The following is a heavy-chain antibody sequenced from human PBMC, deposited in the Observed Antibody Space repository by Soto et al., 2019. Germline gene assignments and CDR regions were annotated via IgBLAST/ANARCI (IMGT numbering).Heavy chain of an antibody. CDR2: IYYSGST. D-gene: IGHD2-2*01. V-gene: IGHV4-39*01. Sequence: QLQLQESGPGLVKPSETLSLTCTVSGGSISSSSYYWGWIRQPPGKGLEWIGSIYYSGSTYYNPSLKSRVTISVDTSKNQFSLKLSSVTAADTAVYYCARRLQYCSSTSCWGWFDPWGQGTLVTVSS. CDR1: GGSISSSSYY. CDR3: ARRLQYCSSTSCWGWFDP. J-gene: IGHJ5*02.